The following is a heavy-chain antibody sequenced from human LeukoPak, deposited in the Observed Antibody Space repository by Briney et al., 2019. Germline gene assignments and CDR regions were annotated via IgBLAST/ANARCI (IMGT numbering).Heavy chain of an antibody. D-gene: IGHD6-13*01. Sequence: GESLKISCKTSGYSFTGYWIGWVRQMPGKGLEWMGIIYPGDSDTRYSPSFQGQVTISADKSISTAYLQWSSLKASDTAMYYCARLQSSIAAAAVNYWGQGTLVTVSS. CDR1: GYSFTGYW. CDR3: ARLQSSIAAAAVNY. J-gene: IGHJ4*02. CDR2: IYPGDSDT. V-gene: IGHV5-51*01.